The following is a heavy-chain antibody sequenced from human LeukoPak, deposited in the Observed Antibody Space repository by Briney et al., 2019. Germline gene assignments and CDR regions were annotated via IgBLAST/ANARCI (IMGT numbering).Heavy chain of an antibody. J-gene: IGHJ6*02. D-gene: IGHD2-2*01. CDR3: AREGSTFYYYYGMDV. V-gene: IGHV3-48*02. Sequence: GGSLRLSCAASGFTFNSYSMNWVRQAPGKGLEWVSYISSSSSTIYYADSVKGRFTISRDNAKNSLYLQMNSLRDEDTAVYYCAREGSTFYYYYGMDVWGQGTTVTVSS. CDR1: GFTFNSYS. CDR2: ISSSSSTI.